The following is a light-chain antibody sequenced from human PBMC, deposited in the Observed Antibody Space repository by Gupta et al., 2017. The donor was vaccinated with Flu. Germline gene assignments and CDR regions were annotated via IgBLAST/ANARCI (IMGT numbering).Light chain of an antibody. CDR2: DAS. V-gene: IGKV1-33*01. CDR1: QDINNY. J-gene: IGKJ4*01. CDR3: QQYDSLPLT. Sequence: QVAAPPLSLDASVGDRVTISCQASQDINNYLNWYQQKPGDAPKVLIGDASNLETGVASRFSGSGSGTDCTFSISSLQPEDIATYYCQQYDSLPLTFGGGTKVEIK.